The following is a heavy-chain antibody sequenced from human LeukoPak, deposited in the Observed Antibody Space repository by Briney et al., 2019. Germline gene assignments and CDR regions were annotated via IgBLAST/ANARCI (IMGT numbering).Heavy chain of an antibody. J-gene: IGHJ4*02. Sequence: GGSLRLSCAASGFTFSSYWMSWVRQAPGKGLEWVANIKQDGSEKYYVDSVKGRFTISRDNAKNSLYLQMNSLRVEDTAVYYCARAGGSGYDDYWGQGTLVTVSS. CDR1: GFTFSSYW. CDR3: ARAGGSGYDDY. CDR2: IKQDGSEK. V-gene: IGHV3-7*01. D-gene: IGHD5-12*01.